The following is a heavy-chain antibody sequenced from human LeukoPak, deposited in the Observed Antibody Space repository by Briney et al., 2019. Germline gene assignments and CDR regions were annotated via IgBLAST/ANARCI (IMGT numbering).Heavy chain of an antibody. J-gene: IGHJ4*02. Sequence: SETLSLTCAVYGGSFSGYYWSWIRQPPGKGLEWIGEINHSGSTNYNPSLKSRVAISVDTSKNQFSLKLSSVTAADTAVYYCARGEWLRSWFGYWGQGTLVTVSS. CDR1: GGSFSGYY. CDR2: INHSGST. V-gene: IGHV4-34*01. CDR3: ARGEWLRSWFGY. D-gene: IGHD5-12*01.